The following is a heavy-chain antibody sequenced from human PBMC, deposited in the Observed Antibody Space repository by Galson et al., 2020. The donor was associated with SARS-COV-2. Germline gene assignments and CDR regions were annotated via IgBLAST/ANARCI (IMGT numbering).Heavy chain of an antibody. J-gene: IGHJ6*02. CDR1: GFPFSSYS. CDR3: ARVGGMATTPANYYYYGLDV. D-gene: IGHD2-15*01. Sequence: GGSLRLSCAASGFPFSSYSMNWVRKAPGQGLEWVSSISAGSSYIYYADPVKGRFTISRDNAKNSLYLQMNSLRAEDTAVYYCARVGGMATTPANYYYYGLDVWGQGTTVTVSS. V-gene: IGHV3-21*01. CDR2: ISAGSSYI.